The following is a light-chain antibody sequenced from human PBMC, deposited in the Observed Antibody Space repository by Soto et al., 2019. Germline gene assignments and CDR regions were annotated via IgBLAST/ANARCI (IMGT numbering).Light chain of an antibody. CDR3: QQRSNWPVT. CDR2: DAS. CDR1: QSVRTY. V-gene: IGKV3-11*01. Sequence: EIVLTQSPATLSLSPGERATLSCRAVQSVRTYLAWYQQKPGRAPRLLIYDASTRATGIPARFSGSGSGTEVTLTISSLEPEDFAVYYCQQRSNWPVTFGQGTRVEIK. J-gene: IGKJ1*01.